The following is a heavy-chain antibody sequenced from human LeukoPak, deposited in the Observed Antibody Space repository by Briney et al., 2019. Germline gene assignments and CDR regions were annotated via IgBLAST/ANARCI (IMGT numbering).Heavy chain of an antibody. D-gene: IGHD5-12*01. CDR1: GGTFSSYA. V-gene: IGHV1-69*13. J-gene: IGHJ4*02. CDR3: ARDREDSGYDNYFDY. CDR2: IIPIFGTA. Sequence: SVKVSCKASGGTFSSYAISWVRQAPGQGLEWMGGIIPIFGTANYAQKFQGRVTITADESTSTAYMELSSLRSEDTAVYYCARDREDSGYDNYFDYWGQGTLVTVSS.